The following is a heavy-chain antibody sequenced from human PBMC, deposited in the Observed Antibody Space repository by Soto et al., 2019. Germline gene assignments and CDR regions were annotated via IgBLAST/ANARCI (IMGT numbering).Heavy chain of an antibody. CDR1: GGTFSSYA. J-gene: IGHJ6*02. Sequence: QVQLVQSGAEVKKPGSSVKVSCTASGGTFSSYAISWVRQAPGQGLEWMGGIIPIFGTANYAQKFQGRVTITADKSTSTAYMELSSLRSEDTAVYYCARSGDYGGFYYYGMDVWGQGTTVTVSS. D-gene: IGHD4-17*01. CDR2: IIPIFGTA. CDR3: ARSGDYGGFYYYGMDV. V-gene: IGHV1-69*06.